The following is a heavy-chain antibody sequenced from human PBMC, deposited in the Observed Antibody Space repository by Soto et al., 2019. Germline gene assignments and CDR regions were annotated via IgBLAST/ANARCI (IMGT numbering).Heavy chain of an antibody. CDR1: GFTFSSYA. CDR3: VKVCSSGWYRAFDYYYGMDV. D-gene: IGHD6-19*01. V-gene: IGHV3-64D*06. J-gene: IGHJ6*01. Sequence: PGGSLRLSCSASGFTFSSYAMHWVRQAPGKGLEYVSAISSNGGSTYYADSVKGRFTISRDNSKNTLYLQMSSLRAEDTAVYYCVKVCSSGWYRAFDYYYGMDVWGQGTTVTVSS. CDR2: ISSNGGST.